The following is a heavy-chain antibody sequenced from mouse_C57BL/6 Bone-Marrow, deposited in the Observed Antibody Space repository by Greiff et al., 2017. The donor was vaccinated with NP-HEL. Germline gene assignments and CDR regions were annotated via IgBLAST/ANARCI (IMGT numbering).Heavy chain of an antibody. Sequence: QVQLKQPGAELVMPGASVKLSCKASGYTFTSYWMHWVKQRPGQGLEWIGEILPGSGSTNYNEKFKGKATFTADTSSNTAYMQLSSLTTEDSAIYYCARSKAYSPHYFEDWGQGTTLTVSS. J-gene: IGHJ2*01. CDR2: ILPGSGST. D-gene: IGHD2-12*01. CDR1: GYTFTSYW. V-gene: IGHV1-9*01. CDR3: ARSKAYSPHYFED.